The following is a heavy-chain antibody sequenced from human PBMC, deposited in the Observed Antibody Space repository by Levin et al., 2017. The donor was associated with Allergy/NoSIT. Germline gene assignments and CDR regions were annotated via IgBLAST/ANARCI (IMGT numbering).Heavy chain of an antibody. CDR1: GFTFSSYS. CDR3: ARDSHPYSSGWVKNWFDP. J-gene: IGHJ5*02. Sequence: GGSLRLSCAASGFTFSSYSMNWVRQAPGKGLEWVSSISSSSSYIYYADSVKGRFTISRDNAKNSLYLQMNSLRAEDTAVYYCARDSHPYSSGWVKNWFDPWGQGTLVTVSS. D-gene: IGHD6-19*01. V-gene: IGHV3-21*01. CDR2: ISSSSSYI.